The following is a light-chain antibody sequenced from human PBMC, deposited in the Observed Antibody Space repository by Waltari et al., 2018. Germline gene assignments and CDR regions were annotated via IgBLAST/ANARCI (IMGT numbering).Light chain of an antibody. Sequence: QSVLTQTPSASETPGQRVTISCSGSNSNIETNYASWYQQLPGTAPKLLIYRDNQRPSGVPDRISGSRSGTAASLAISGLRSEDEGDYYCAAWDDSLNHWVFGGGTKVTV. CDR1: NSNIETNY. J-gene: IGLJ3*02. V-gene: IGLV1-47*01. CDR3: AAWDDSLNHWV. CDR2: RDN.